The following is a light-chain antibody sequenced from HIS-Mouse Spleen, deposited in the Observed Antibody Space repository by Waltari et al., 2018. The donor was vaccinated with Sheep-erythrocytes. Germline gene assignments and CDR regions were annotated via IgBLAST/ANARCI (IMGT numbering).Light chain of an antibody. CDR1: SSNIGNNA. Sequence: QSVLTQPPSVSEAPRQRVTIPCSGSSSNIGNNAGKWYQQLPGKAPKLLIYYDDLLPSGVSDRFSGSKSGTSASLAISGLQSEDEADYYCAAWDDSLNGWVFGGGTKLTVL. CDR3: AAWDDSLNGWV. V-gene: IGLV1-36*01. CDR2: YDD. J-gene: IGLJ3*02.